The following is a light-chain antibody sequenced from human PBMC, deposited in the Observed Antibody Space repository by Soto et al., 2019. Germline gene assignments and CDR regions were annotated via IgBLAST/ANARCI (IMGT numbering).Light chain of an antibody. Sequence: IQLTQSPSSLSASVGDRVTITCRAGQDIGSALAWYQQRPGKAPKLLLYDASNLEAGVPSRFSGSGSGTDFTLTITSLRPEDFATYYCQQYHGFPLTFGGGTKVQIK. V-gene: IGKV1-13*02. J-gene: IGKJ4*01. CDR1: QDIGSA. CDR2: DAS. CDR3: QQYHGFPLT.